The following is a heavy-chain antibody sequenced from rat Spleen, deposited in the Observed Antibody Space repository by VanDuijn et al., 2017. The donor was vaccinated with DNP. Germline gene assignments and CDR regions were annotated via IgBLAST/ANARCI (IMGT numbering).Heavy chain of an antibody. CDR1: GFTFSSFP. J-gene: IGHJ2*01. Sequence: EVQLVESGGGLVQPGRSMKLSCAASGFTFSSFPMAWVRQAPTKGLAWVATISTSGGSTYYRDSVKGRFPISRDNAQNTLYLQMNSLRSEDTATYYCARENYYSADYWGQGVMVTVSS. CDR3: ARENYYSADY. CDR2: ISTSGGST. D-gene: IGHD1-1*01. V-gene: IGHV5-46*01.